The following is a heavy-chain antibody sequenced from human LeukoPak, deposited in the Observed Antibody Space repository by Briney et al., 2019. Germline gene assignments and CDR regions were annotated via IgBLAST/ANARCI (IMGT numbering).Heavy chain of an antibody. J-gene: IGHJ4*02. V-gene: IGHV3-23*01. D-gene: IGHD3-22*01. CDR2: ISGSGGST. CDR1: GFTFSSYA. CDR3: AKGPMIVVSYFDY. Sequence: GGSLRLSCAASGFTFSSYAMSRVRQAPGKGLEWVSAISGSGGSTYYADSVKGRFTISRDNSKNTLYLQMNSLRAEDTAVYYCAKGPMIVVSYFDYWGQGTLVTVSS.